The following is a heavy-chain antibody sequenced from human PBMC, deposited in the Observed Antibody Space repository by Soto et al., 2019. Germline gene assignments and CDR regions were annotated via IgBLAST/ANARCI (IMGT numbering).Heavy chain of an antibody. J-gene: IGHJ6*02. CDR1: GFTVSSNY. CDR3: ARDRSVTIGRLLGYYYYGMDV. D-gene: IGHD4-17*01. CDR2: IYSGGST. Sequence: GGSLRLSCAASGFTVSSNYMSWVRQAPGKGLEWVSVIYSGGSTYYADSVKGRFTISRDNSKNTLYLQMNSLRAEDTAVYYCARDRSVTIGRLLGYYYYGMDVWGQGTTVTVSS. V-gene: IGHV3-53*01.